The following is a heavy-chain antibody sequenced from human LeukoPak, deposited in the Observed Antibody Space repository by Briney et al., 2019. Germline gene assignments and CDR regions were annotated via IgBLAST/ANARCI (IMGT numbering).Heavy chain of an antibody. CDR3: VKDHDCSSTSCYDWFDP. CDR2: ISSNGGST. J-gene: IGHJ5*02. V-gene: IGHV3-64D*06. Sequence: PGGSLRLSCAASGFTFSSYSMNWVRQAPGKGLEYVSAISSNGGSTYYADSVKGRFTISRDNSKNTLYLQMSSLRAEDTAVYYCVKDHDCSSTSCYDWFDPWGQGTLVTVSS. D-gene: IGHD2-2*01. CDR1: GFTFSSYS.